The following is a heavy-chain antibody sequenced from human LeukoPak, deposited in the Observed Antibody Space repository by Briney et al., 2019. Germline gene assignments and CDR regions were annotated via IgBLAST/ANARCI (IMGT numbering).Heavy chain of an antibody. J-gene: IGHJ6*02. CDR2: IYYSGST. CDR1: GGSISSYY. CDR3: ARHILLWFGPTGMDV. Sequence: SETLSLTCTVSGGSISSYYWSWIRQPPGQGLEWIGYIYYSGSTKYNPSLKSRVTISVDTSKNQFSLKLSSVTAADTAVYYCARHILLWFGPTGMDVWGQGTTVTVSS. V-gene: IGHV4-59*08. D-gene: IGHD3-10*01.